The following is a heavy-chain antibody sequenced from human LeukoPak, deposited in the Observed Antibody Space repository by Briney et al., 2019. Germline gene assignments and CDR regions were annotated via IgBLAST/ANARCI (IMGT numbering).Heavy chain of an antibody. V-gene: IGHV5-51*01. CDR3: ARHRIVGATNGGMDV. CDR1: RYSVIRYW. CDR2: IYPGDSDT. Sequence: GESLKISCKGSRYSVIRYWIGSVRQMPGEGLEWMGIIYPGDSDTRYSPSFQGQVTISADKSISTAYLHWSSLKATDTAMYYCARHRIVGATNGGMDVWGQGTTVTVSS. J-gene: IGHJ6*02. D-gene: IGHD1-26*01.